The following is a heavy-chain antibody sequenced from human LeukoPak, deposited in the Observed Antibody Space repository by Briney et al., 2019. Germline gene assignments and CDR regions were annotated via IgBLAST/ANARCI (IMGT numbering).Heavy chain of an antibody. V-gene: IGHV1-58*01. CDR1: GFTFTSSA. Sequence: SVNVSCTASGFTFTSSAVQWVRQARGQRLEWIGWIVVGSGNTNYAQKFQERVTITRDMSTSTAYMELSSLRSEDTAVYYCAADYDVVPAGYWGQGTLVTVSS. J-gene: IGHJ4*02. D-gene: IGHD2-2*01. CDR3: AADYDVVPAGY. CDR2: IVVGSGNT.